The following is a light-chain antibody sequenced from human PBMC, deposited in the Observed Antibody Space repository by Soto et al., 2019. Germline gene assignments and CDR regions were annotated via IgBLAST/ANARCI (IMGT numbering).Light chain of an antibody. J-gene: IGKJ4*01. CDR2: GAS. Sequence: ESVLTQSPGTLSLSTGERATLSCRASQSVSSSYLAWYQQKPGQAPRLLIYGASSRATGIPDRFSGSGSGTDFTLTISRLEPEDFAVYYCQQYGSSPTFGGGTKVDI. CDR3: QQYGSSPT. V-gene: IGKV3-20*01. CDR1: QSVSSSY.